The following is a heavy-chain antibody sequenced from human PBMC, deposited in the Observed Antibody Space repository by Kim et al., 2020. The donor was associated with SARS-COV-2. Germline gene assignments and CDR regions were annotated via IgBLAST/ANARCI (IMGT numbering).Heavy chain of an antibody. Sequence: ASVKVSCKASGYTFSNYAMHWVRQAPGQRLEWMGWINAGSGNTEYSQKFQGRLIITRDTSASTAYMELSSLRSEDTAVYYCARGGAVLRFLEWLSSYFDYWGQGTRGTVSS. CDR2: INAGSGNT. J-gene: IGHJ4*02. CDR1: GYTFSNYA. V-gene: IGHV1-3*01. D-gene: IGHD3-3*01. CDR3: ARGGAVLRFLEWLSSYFDY.